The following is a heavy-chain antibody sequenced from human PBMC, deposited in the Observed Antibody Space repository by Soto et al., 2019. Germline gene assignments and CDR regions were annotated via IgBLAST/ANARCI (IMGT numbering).Heavy chain of an antibody. V-gene: IGHV4-59*01. CDR3: ARGSNSFYYYYYGMDV. J-gene: IGHJ6*02. Sequence: PWETLSLTCTVSGGSISSYYWSWIRQSPGKEREWIGYIYYSGSTNFNPSLKSRVTISVDTSKNQFSLKLSSVAAADTAVYYCARGSNSFYYYYYGMDVWGQGTTVTVSS. CDR2: IYYSGST. D-gene: IGHD4-4*01. CDR1: GGSISSYY.